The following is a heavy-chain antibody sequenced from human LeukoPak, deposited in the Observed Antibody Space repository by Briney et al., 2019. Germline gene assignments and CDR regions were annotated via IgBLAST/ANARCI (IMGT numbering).Heavy chain of an antibody. V-gene: IGHV3-23*01. CDR3: AKRSDTSGYNMIDY. D-gene: IGHD3-22*01. J-gene: IGHJ4*02. CDR1: GFTFSSYG. Sequence: GGSLRLSCAASGFTFSSYGMSWVRQVPGKGLEWVSSISGSGGSTYYADSVKGRFTISRDNSKNTLYLQMNSLRAEDTAVYYCAKRSDTSGYNMIDYWGQGTLVTVSS. CDR2: ISGSGGST.